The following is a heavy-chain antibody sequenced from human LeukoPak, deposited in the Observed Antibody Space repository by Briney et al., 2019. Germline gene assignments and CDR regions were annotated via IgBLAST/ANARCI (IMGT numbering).Heavy chain of an antibody. CDR3: ARHRYSYGAYYFDY. CDR2: IYYSGST. D-gene: IGHD5-18*01. CDR1: GGSTSSYY. J-gene: IGHJ4*02. Sequence: SETLSLTCTVSGGSTSSYYWSWIRQPPGKGLEWIGYIYYSGSTNYSPSLKSRVTISVDTSKNHFSLNLSSVTAADTAVYYCARHRYSYGAYYFDYWGQGTLVTVSS. V-gene: IGHV4-59*08.